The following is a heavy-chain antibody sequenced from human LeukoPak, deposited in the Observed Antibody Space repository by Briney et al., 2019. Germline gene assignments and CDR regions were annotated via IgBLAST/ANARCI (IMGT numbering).Heavy chain of an antibody. Sequence: GSLRLSCAASGFTFSRYSMNWVRQAPGKGLEWVSSISISSNYIYYADSLKGRFTISRDNAKNSLSLQMNSLRAEDTAVYYCARDKTTGDSWFDSWGQGTLVTVSS. J-gene: IGHJ5*01. CDR3: ARDKTTGDSWFDS. D-gene: IGHD1-1*01. V-gene: IGHV3-21*01. CDR2: ISISSNYI. CDR1: GFTFSRYS.